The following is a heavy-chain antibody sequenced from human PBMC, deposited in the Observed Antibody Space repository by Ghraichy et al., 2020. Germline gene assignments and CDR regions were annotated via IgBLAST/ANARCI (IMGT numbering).Heavy chain of an antibody. CDR2: ISSSSSYI. V-gene: IGHV3-21*01. CDR3: ARDQQLVWGYYYGMDV. D-gene: IGHD6-6*01. Sequence: GGSLRLSCAASGFTFSSYSMNWVRQAPGKGLEWVSSISSSSSYIYYADSVKGRFTISRDNAKNSLYLQMNSLRAEDTAVYYCARDQQLVWGYYYGMDVWGQGTTVTVSS. CDR1: GFTFSSYS. J-gene: IGHJ6*02.